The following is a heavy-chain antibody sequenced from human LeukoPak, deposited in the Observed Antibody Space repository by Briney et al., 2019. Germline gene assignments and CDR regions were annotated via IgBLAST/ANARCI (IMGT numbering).Heavy chain of an antibody. CDR3: ARDGPVK. D-gene: IGHD3-22*01. Sequence: SETLSLTCTVSGGSILSTIYYWAWIRQPPGKGLEWIGSIHYSGPTYYNPSLKSRVTISIDTSKSQFSLKLTSVAAADTAVYYCARDGPVKWGQGTLVTVSS. CDR1: GGSILSTIYY. J-gene: IGHJ4*02. V-gene: IGHV4-39*07. CDR2: IHYSGPT.